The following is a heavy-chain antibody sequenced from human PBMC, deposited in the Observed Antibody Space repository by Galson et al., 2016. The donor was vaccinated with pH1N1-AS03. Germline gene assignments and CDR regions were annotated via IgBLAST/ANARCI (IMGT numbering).Heavy chain of an antibody. CDR3: ARDHSSGLMDV. V-gene: IGHV1-69*13. CDR1: GGTFSSYA. CDR2: IIPMFATA. J-gene: IGHJ6*02. Sequence: SVKVSCKASGGTFSSYAISWVRQVPGQGLEWMGGIIPMFATANQAQKFQGRVTITADESTSTAYMELRKLRSEDTAVYYCARDHSSGLMDVWGQGTTVTVSS. D-gene: IGHD3-22*01.